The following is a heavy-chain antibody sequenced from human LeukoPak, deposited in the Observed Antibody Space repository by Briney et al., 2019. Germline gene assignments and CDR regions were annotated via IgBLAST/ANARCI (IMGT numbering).Heavy chain of an antibody. J-gene: IGHJ4*01. D-gene: IGHD3-3*01. CDR2: ISASGGST. V-gene: IGHV3-23*01. CDR1: GFTFNTYD. Sequence: GGSLRLSCVASGFTFNTYDMSWVRQAPGKGLEWVSVISASGGSTYYADSVKGRFTISRDNSKNTLYLQMNSLRAEDTAVYYCARDGAYSTIFYWGQGTLVTVSS. CDR3: ARDGAYSTIFY.